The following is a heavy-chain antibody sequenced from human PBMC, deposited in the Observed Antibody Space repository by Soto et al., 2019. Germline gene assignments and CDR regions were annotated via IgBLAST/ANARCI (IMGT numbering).Heavy chain of an antibody. V-gene: IGHV4-34*01. CDR2: INHSGST. CDR1: GGSFSGYY. CDR3: ARSRITIFGVVKGGYYYYGMDV. D-gene: IGHD3-3*01. Sequence: KASETLSLTCAVYGGSFSGYYWSWIRQPPGKGLEWIGEINHSGSTNYNPSLKSRVTISVDTSKNQFSLKLSSVTAADTAVYYCARSRITIFGVVKGGYYYYGMDVWGQGTTVTAP. J-gene: IGHJ6*02.